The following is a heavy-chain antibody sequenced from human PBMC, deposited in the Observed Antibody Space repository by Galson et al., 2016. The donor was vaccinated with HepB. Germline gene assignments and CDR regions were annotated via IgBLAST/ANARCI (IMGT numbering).Heavy chain of an antibody. J-gene: IGHJ6*02. CDR2: IGASTGDT. V-gene: IGHV1-18*01. CDR3: VRGGGGSTMLGSYYGMDV. Sequence: SVKVSCKASGYTFTTYGINWVRQAPGQGPEWMGWIGASTGDTNFAQKFQDRVTMTTDTSTNTAYMELRSLRSDDTAVYYCVRGGGGSTMLGSYYGMDVWGQGTTVTVSS. CDR1: GYTFTTYG. D-gene: IGHD3-16*01.